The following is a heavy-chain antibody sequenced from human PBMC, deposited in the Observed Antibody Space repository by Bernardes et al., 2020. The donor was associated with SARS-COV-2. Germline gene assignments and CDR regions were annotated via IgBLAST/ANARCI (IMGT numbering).Heavy chain of an antibody. J-gene: IGHJ4*02. CDR3: AVYCSSTSCEPNFDY. CDR1: GYTFTGYY. V-gene: IGHV1-2*02. D-gene: IGHD2-2*01. Sequence: ASVEVSCKASGYTFTGYYMHWVRQAPGQGLEWMGWINPNSGGTNYAQKFQGRVTMTRDTSISTAYMELSRLRSDDTAVYYCAVYCSSTSCEPNFDYWGQGTLVTVSS. CDR2: INPNSGGT.